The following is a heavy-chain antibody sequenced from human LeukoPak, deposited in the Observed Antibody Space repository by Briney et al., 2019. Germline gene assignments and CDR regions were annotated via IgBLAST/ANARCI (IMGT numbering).Heavy chain of an antibody. V-gene: IGHV4-34*01. CDR1: GGSFSGYY. CDR2: INHSGST. J-gene: IGHJ4*02. D-gene: IGHD6-6*01. Sequence: PSETLSLTCAVYGGSFSGYYWSWIRQPPGKGLEWIGEINHSGSTNYNPSLKSRVTISVDTSKNQFSLKLSPVTAADTAVYYCAILYSSSRSFWGQGTLVTVSS. CDR3: AILYSSSRSF.